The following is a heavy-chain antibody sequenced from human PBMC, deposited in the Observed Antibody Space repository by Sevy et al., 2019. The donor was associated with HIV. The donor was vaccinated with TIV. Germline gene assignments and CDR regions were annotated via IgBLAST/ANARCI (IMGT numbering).Heavy chain of an antibody. D-gene: IGHD2-2*01. Sequence: SETLSLTCTVSGGSISSYYWSWIRQPAGKGLEWIGRIYTSGSTKYNPSLKSRVTMSVDTSKSQFSLKLSSVTAADTAVYYCERDRILPAVYYYYGMDVWGQGTTVTVSS. CDR1: GGSISSYY. CDR2: IYTSGST. CDR3: ERDRILPAVYYYYGMDV. J-gene: IGHJ6*02. V-gene: IGHV4-4*07.